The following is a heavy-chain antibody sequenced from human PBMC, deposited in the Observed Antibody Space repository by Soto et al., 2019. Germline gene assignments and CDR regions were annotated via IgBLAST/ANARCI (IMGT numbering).Heavy chain of an antibody. Sequence: HPGGTLRLSCAASGFTFSSYGMHWVRQAPGKGLEWVAVIWYDGSNKYYADSVKGRFTISRDNSKNTLYLQMNSLRAEDTAVYYFAGAIPDYYDSSAMGVFDIWGQGTMVTVSS. D-gene: IGHD3-22*01. CDR1: GFTFSSYG. J-gene: IGHJ3*02. CDR2: IWYDGSNK. CDR3: AGAIPDYYDSSAMGVFDI. V-gene: IGHV3-33*01.